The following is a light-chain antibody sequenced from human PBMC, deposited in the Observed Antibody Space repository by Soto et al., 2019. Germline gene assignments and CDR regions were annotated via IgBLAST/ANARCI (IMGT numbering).Light chain of an antibody. V-gene: IGLV2-14*01. Sequence: QSVLTQPASVSGSPGQSITISCTGTSSDVGGYDFVSWYQHHPGKAPKLLIYDVDNRPSGLSHRFSGSKSGNTASLAISGLQSEDEADYYCATWDDSLPAVFGGGTKLTVL. CDR1: SSDVGGYDF. CDR2: DVD. CDR3: ATWDDSLPAV. J-gene: IGLJ2*01.